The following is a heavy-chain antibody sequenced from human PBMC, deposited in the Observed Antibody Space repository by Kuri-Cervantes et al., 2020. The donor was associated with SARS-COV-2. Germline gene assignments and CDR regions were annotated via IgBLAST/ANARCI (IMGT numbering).Heavy chain of an antibody. J-gene: IGHJ6*02. CDR3: ARGYCSSTSCPPYYYYGMDV. CDR1: GFTFSSYS. Sequence: GGSLRLSCAASGFTFSSYSMNWVRQAPGKGLEWVSYISNSSSTIYYADSVKGRFTISRDNAKNSLYLQMNSLRDEDTAVYYCARGYCSSTSCPPYYYYGMDVWGQGTTVTVSS. D-gene: IGHD2-2*01. V-gene: IGHV3-48*02. CDR2: ISNSSSTI.